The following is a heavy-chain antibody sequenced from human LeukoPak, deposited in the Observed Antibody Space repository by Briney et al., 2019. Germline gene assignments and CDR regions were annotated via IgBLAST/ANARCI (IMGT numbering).Heavy chain of an antibody. J-gene: IGHJ4*02. D-gene: IGHD2-21*02. CDR1: GFTFSSYA. CDR3: VREDTPATANY. CDR2: ISGSGGST. V-gene: IGHV3-23*01. Sequence: GGSLRLSCAASGFTFSSYAMSWVRQAPGKGLEWVSAISGSGGSTYYADSVKGRFTISRDNSKNTLYLQMNSLRAEDTAVYYCVREDTPATANYWGQGTLVTISS.